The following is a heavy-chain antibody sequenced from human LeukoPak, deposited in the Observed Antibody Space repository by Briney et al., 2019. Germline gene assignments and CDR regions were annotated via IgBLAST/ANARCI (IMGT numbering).Heavy chain of an antibody. D-gene: IGHD1-14*01. V-gene: IGHV4-59*01. CDR1: GGSLSSYY. J-gene: IGHJ6*02. Sequence: SETLSLTCTVSGGSLSSYYWSWIGQPPGKGLEWIGYIYYSGSTNYNPSLKSRVTISVDTSKNQFSLKLRSVTAADTAVYYCARGTGYYGMDVWGQGTTVTVSS. CDR3: ARGTGYYGMDV. CDR2: IYYSGST.